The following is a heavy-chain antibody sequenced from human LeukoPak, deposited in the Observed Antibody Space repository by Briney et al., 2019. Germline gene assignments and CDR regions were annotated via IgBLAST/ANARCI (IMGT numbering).Heavy chain of an antibody. CDR3: ARISRNTPDKYSGSYHGFLFDY. CDR2: IYYSGST. Sequence: SETLSLTCTVFGGSISRYYWSWIRQPPGKGLEWIGYIYYSGSTNYNPSLKSRVTISVDTSKNQFSLKLSSVTAADTAVYYCARISRNTPDKYSGSYHGFLFDYWGQGTLVTVSS. V-gene: IGHV4-59*01. D-gene: IGHD1-26*01. J-gene: IGHJ4*02. CDR1: GGSISRYY.